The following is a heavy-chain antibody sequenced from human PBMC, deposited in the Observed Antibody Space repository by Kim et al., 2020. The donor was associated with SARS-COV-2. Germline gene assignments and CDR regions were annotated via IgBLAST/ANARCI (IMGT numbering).Heavy chain of an antibody. J-gene: IGHJ3*02. Sequence: GESLKISCKGSGYSSTSYWISWVRQMPGKGLEWMGRIDPSDSYTNYSPSFQGHVTISADKSISTAYLQWSSLKASDTAMYYCARIGVPAADAFDIWGQGTMVTVSS. CDR2: IDPSDSYT. CDR1: GYSSTSYW. V-gene: IGHV5-10-1*01. CDR3: ARIGVPAADAFDI. D-gene: IGHD2-2*01.